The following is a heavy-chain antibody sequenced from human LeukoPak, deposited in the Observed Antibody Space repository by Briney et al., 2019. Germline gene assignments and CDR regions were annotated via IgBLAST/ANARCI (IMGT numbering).Heavy chain of an antibody. CDR1: GGSISSSSYY. V-gene: IGHV4-39*01. CDR3: ARHRIPAALASAFDY. J-gene: IGHJ4*02. Sequence: PSETLSLTCTVSGGSISSSSYYWDWIRQPPGKGLEWIGAIYYSGTTNYNPSLKSRVTISVDTSKNQFSLKLSSVTAADTAVYYCARHRIPAALASAFDYWGQGTLVTVSS. CDR2: IYYSGTT. D-gene: IGHD2-2*01.